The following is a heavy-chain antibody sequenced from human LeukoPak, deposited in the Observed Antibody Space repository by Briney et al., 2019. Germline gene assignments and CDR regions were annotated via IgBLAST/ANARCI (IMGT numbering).Heavy chain of an antibody. D-gene: IGHD5-24*01. CDR2: INPSGGST. V-gene: IGHV1-46*01. CDR1: GYTFTRCY. J-gene: IGHJ4*02. Sequence: ASLRLSCKASGYTFTRCYIHWVRQAPGQGLEWMGMINPSGGSTDYAQNFQGRVTMTRDTSTSTVYMELSSLRSEDTAVYFCARDQRSDYNYLPGYWGQGTLVTVSS. CDR3: ARDQRSDYNYLPGY.